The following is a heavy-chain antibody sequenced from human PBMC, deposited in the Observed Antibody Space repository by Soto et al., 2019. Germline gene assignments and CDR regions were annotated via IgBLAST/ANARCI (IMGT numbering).Heavy chain of an antibody. D-gene: IGHD2-8*01. CDR1: GFTFSDNY. J-gene: IGHJ4*02. Sequence: QVQLVESGGGLVKPGGSLRLSCAASGFTFSDNYMSWIRQAPGKGLEWVSYTSNSGSTIYYADAVKGRFTISRDNAKNLLCLQMSSLRAEDTAVYYCARGGGWCNAYDYWGQGTLVTVSS. V-gene: IGHV3-11*01. CDR2: TSNSGSTI. CDR3: ARGGGWCNAYDY.